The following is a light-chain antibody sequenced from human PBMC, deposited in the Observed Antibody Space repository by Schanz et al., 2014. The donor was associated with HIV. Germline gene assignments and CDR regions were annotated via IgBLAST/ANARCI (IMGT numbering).Light chain of an antibody. CDR2: GAS. J-gene: IGKJ4*01. V-gene: IGKV3-20*01. CDR3: QQPASYPLT. CDR1: QSVSSN. Sequence: EIVLTQSPATLSLSPGERATLSCRASQSVSSNLAWYQQKPGQAPRLLIYGASSRATGIPDRFSGSGSGTDFTLTISRLEPEDFATYYCQQPASYPLTFGGGTKVEIK.